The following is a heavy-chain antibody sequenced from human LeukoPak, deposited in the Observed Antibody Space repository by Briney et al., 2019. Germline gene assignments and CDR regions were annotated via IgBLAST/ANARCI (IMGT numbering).Heavy chain of an antibody. CDR3: ARGGIQVSGVDEFDY. D-gene: IGHD5/OR15-5a*01. V-gene: IGHV3-13*01. J-gene: IGHJ4*02. Sequence: PGGSLRLSCAASGFTFIDYDMHWVRQVIGKGLEWVSAIGIRGDTHYSGSVKGRFTISRENAESSLYLQMTSPRAEDTAVYYCARGGIQVSGVDEFDYWGQGTLVTVSS. CDR2: IGIRGDT. CDR1: GFTFIDYD.